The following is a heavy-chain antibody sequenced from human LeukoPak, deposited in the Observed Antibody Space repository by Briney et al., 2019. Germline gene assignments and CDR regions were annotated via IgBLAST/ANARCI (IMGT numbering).Heavy chain of an antibody. Sequence: SVKVSXKASGGTFTNYAFSWVRQAPGQGLEWMGRIIPIFGTANYAQKFQGRVTITTDESTSTAYMELSSLRSEDTAVYYCAKSGYSGYANYYYYYMDVWGKGTTVTVSS. V-gene: IGHV1-69*05. D-gene: IGHD5-12*01. J-gene: IGHJ6*03. CDR1: GGTFTNYA. CDR2: IIPIFGTA. CDR3: AKSGYSGYANYYYYYMDV.